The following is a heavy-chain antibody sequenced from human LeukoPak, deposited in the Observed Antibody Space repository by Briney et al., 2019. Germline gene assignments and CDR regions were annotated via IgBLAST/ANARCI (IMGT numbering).Heavy chain of an antibody. CDR3: ATPYYYGSGSYWPFDY. CDR2: IFQGGGEI. J-gene: IGHJ4*02. V-gene: IGHV3-23*01. D-gene: IGHD3-10*01. CDR1: GFTFNTFA. Sequence: GGSLRLSCVASGFTFNTFAMIWVRQPPGKGLEWVSSIFQGGGEIHYADSVRGRFTISRDNSKNTLFLQMNSLRAEDTAVYYCATPYYYGSGSYWPFDYWGQGTLVTVSS.